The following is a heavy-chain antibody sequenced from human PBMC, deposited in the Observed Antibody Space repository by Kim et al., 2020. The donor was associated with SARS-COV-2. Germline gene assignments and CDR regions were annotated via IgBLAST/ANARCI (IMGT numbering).Heavy chain of an antibody. CDR1: GFTFGDYA. J-gene: IGHJ4*02. CDR3: TRDLGPNTIFGVVIHY. D-gene: IGHD3-3*01. Sequence: GGSLRLSCTVSGFTFGDYAMSWVRQAPGKGLEWVGFIRSKAYGGTTEYAASVKGRFTISRDDSKSIAYLQMNSLKTEDTAVYYCTRDLGPNTIFGVVIHYWGQGTLVTVSS. V-gene: IGHV3-49*04. CDR2: IRSKAYGGTT.